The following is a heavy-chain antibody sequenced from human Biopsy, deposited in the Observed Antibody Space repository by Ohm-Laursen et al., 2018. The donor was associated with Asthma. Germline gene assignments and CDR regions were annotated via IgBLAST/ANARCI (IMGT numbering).Heavy chain of an antibody. CDR3: ARGPELDV. Sequence: SDTLSLTCHVYPGSFSGFFWTWIRQSPGKGLEWIGETNERGVTNNNPSLKSRVIISIGTYWNRVSLKLTSVAAADTAVYYCARGPELDVWGQGTTVTVSS. J-gene: IGHJ6*02. V-gene: IGHV4-34*01. CDR1: PGSFSGFF. CDR2: TNERGVT.